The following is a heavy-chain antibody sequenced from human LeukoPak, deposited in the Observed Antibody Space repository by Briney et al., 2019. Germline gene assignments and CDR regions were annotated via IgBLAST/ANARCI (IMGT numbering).Heavy chain of an antibody. CDR2: IYHSGST. V-gene: IGHV4-38-2*02. CDR1: GGSISSHY. D-gene: IGHD3-9*01. J-gene: IGHJ4*02. CDR3: ARDGAILTGYYVFDY. Sequence: PSETLSLTCTVSGGSISSHYWSWIRQPPGKGLEWIGSIYHSGSTYYNPSLKSRVTISVDTSKNQFSLKLSSVTAADTAVYYCARDGAILTGYYVFDYWGQGTLVTVSS.